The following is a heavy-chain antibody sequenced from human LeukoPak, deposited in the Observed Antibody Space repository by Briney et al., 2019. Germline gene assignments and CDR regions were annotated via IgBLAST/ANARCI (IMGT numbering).Heavy chain of an antibody. CDR3: AKYPYSSGASVAYYFDY. CDR1: GFTFSSYW. Sequence: GGSLRLSCAASGFTFSSYWMHWVRQAPGKGLVWVSRINSDGSSTSYADSVKGRFTISRDNAKNTLYLQMNSLRAEDTAVYYCAKYPYSSGASVAYYFDYWGQGTLVTVFS. CDR2: INSDGSST. J-gene: IGHJ4*02. D-gene: IGHD6-19*01. V-gene: IGHV3-74*01.